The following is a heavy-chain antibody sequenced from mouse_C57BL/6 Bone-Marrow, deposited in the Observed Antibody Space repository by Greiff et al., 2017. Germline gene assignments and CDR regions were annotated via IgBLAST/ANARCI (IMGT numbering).Heavy chain of an antibody. Sequence: QVQLQQPGAELVKPGASVKMSCKASGYTFTSYWITWVKQRPGQGLEWIGDIYPGSGSTNYNEKFKSKATLTVDTSSSTAYMQLSSLTSADSSVYYCARAYGSSYVAWFAYWGQGTLVTVSA. D-gene: IGHD1-1*01. CDR3: ARAYGSSYVAWFAY. J-gene: IGHJ3*01. V-gene: IGHV1-55*01. CDR1: GYTFTSYW. CDR2: IYPGSGST.